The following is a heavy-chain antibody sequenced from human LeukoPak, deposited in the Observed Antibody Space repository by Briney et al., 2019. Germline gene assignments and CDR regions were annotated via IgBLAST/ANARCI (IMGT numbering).Heavy chain of an antibody. Sequence: PGGSLRLSCAASGFTFSDYYMSWLRQAPGKGLEWVSYITGSGNIIYYADSVKGRFTISRDNAKNSLYLQMSSLRVEDTAVYYCARADRKYYMDVWGEGTTVTVFS. CDR3: ARADRKYYMDV. CDR2: ITGSGNII. J-gene: IGHJ6*03. D-gene: IGHD1-14*01. CDR1: GFTFSDYY. V-gene: IGHV3-11*04.